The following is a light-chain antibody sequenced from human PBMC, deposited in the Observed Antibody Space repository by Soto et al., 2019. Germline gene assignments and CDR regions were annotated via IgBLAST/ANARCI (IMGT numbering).Light chain of an antibody. CDR1: QNFGSSY. Sequence: EVVLTQSPDTLSLSPGERATLYFSASQNFGSSYLAWYQQKPGLAPSLLIYDASSRATGISDRFSGSGSGTDFTLTISRLEPEDFAVYYCQQYGSSPTFGGGTKVDI. CDR3: QQYGSSPT. V-gene: IGKV3D-20*01. J-gene: IGKJ4*01. CDR2: DAS.